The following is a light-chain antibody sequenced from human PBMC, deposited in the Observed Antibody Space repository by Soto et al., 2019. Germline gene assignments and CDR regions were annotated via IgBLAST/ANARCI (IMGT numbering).Light chain of an antibody. V-gene: IGLV2-23*01. Sequence: QSVLTQPASVSGSPGQSITISCTGTSSDVGSYNLVSWYQQHPGKAPKLIIYEGNKRPSGVSDRFSGSKSGNTASLTISGLQAEDEADYYCCSYAGSSTLIFGGGTKLTVL. CDR3: CSYAGSSTLI. J-gene: IGLJ2*01. CDR1: SSDVGSYNL. CDR2: EGN.